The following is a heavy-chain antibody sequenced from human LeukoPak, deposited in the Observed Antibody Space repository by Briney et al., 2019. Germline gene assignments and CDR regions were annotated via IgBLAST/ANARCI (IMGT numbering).Heavy chain of an antibody. D-gene: IGHD3-22*01. CDR2: FDPEDGET. CDR3: ATGIYYYDNSGPNWFDP. Sequence: ASVKVSCKVSGYTLTELSMHWVRQAPGKGLEWMGGFDPEDGETIYAQKFQGRVTMTEDTSTDTAYMELSSLRSEDTAVYYCATGIYYYDNSGPNWFDPWGQGTLVTVSS. V-gene: IGHV1-24*01. J-gene: IGHJ5*02. CDR1: GYTLTELS.